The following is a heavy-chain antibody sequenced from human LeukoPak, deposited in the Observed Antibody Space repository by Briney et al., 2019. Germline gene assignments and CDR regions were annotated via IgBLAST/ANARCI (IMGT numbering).Heavy chain of an antibody. CDR2: ISSNGGST. CDR3: AKDAIAAAGTAWFDP. D-gene: IGHD6-13*01. V-gene: IGHV3-64*01. J-gene: IGHJ5*02. Sequence: PGGSLRLSCAASGFTFSSYAMHWVRQAPGKGLEYVSAISSNGGSTYYANSVKGRFTISRDNSKNTLYLQMNSLRAEDTAVYYCAKDAIAAAGTAWFDPWGQGTLVTVSS. CDR1: GFTFSSYA.